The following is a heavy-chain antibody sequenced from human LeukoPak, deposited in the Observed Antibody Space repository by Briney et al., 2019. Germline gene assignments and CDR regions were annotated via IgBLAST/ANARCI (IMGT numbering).Heavy chain of an antibody. V-gene: IGHV6-1*01. CDR1: GDSVSSNSAA. D-gene: IGHD6-19*01. J-gene: IGHJ4*02. CDR2: TYYRSKWYT. CDR3: TRSDCSSGRCPGFDN. Sequence: SQTLSLTCAISGDSVSSNSAAWIWIRQSPSRGLEWLGRTYYRSKWYTEYAVSVKSRIIINPDTPKNQVSLQLNSVTPEDTAVYYCTRSDCSSGRCPGFDNWGQGTLVTVSS.